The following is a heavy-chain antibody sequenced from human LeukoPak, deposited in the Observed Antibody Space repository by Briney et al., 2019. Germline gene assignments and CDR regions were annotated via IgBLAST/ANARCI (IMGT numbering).Heavy chain of an antibody. V-gene: IGHV1-2*02. CDR3: AREPRYSAYDRVLDY. D-gene: IGHD5-12*01. Sequence: GASVKVSCKASGYTFTGYYMHWVRQAPGQGLEWMGWINPNSGGTNYAQKFQGRVTMTRDTSISTAYMELSRLRSDDTAVYYCAREPRYSAYDRVLDYWGQGTLVTVSS. CDR1: GYTFTGYY. J-gene: IGHJ4*02. CDR2: INPNSGGT.